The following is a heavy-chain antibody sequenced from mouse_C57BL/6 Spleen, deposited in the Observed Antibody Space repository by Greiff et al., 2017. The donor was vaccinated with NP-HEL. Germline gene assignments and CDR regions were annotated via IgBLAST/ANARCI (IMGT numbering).Heavy chain of an antibody. V-gene: IGHV2-5*01. CDR1: GFSLTSYG. CDR3: AKKNKDYDDAMDY. J-gene: IGHJ4*01. CDR2: IWRGGST. Sequence: LQESGPGLVQPSQSLSITCTVSGFSLTSYGVHWVRQSPGKGLEWLGVIWRGGSTDYNAAFMSRLSITKDNSKSQVFFKMNSLQADDTAIYYCAKKNKDYDDAMDYWGQGTSVTVSS. D-gene: IGHD2-4*01.